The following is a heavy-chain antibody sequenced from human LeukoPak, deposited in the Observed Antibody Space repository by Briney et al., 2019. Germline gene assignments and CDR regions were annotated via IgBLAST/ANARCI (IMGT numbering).Heavy chain of an antibody. D-gene: IGHD2-15*01. Sequence: GGSLRLSCAASGFTFSTYEMNWVRQAPGKGLEWVSYISSSGSSLDYADSVRGRFTISRDNAKNSLYLQMNRQRVEDAAVYYCARSFCSGGSCYHYFDYWGQGTLVTVSS. CDR1: GFTFSTYE. J-gene: IGHJ4*02. V-gene: IGHV3-48*03. CDR3: ARSFCSGGSCYHYFDY. CDR2: ISSSGSSL.